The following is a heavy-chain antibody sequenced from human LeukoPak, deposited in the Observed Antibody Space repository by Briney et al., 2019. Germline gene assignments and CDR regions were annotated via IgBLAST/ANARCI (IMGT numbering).Heavy chain of an antibody. D-gene: IGHD3-16*02. Sequence: SETLSLTCTVSGGSISGYYWSWIRQPPGKGLEWLGEINHSGSTNYNPSLKSRVTISVDTSKNQFSLKLSSVTAADTAVYYCARGLPRDYVWGSYRPDFDYWGQGTLVTVSS. CDR1: GGSISGYY. CDR3: ARGLPRDYVWGSYRPDFDY. J-gene: IGHJ4*02. V-gene: IGHV4-34*01. CDR2: INHSGST.